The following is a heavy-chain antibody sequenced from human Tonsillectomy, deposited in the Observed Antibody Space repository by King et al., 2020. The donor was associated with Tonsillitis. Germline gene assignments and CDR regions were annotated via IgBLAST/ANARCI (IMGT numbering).Heavy chain of an antibody. CDR3: ARDSPGAGYNTVIYYGMDV. Sequence: VQLVESGGGVVQPGRSLRLSCAASIFTFRDYGMHWVRQAPGKGLEWVAVISFDGSNKYYADSVKGRFTISRNNSKNTLYLKLNSLRAEDTDVYYCARDSPGAGYNTVIYYGMDVWGQGTTVTVSS. V-gene: IGHV3-33*05. J-gene: IGHJ6*02. CDR2: ISFDGSNK. CDR1: IFTFRDYG. D-gene: IGHD5-24*01.